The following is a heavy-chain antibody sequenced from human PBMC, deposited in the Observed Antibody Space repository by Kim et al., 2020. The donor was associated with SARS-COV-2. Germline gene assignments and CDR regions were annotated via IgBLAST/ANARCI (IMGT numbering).Heavy chain of an antibody. CDR2: ISFDGNNK. Sequence: GGSLRLSCAASGFTFSSYAMHWVRQAPGRGLEWVAFISFDGNNKLYAESVKGRFTISRDNSKHTLFLHLTSLRREDAAVYYCAKPLYFYGDYARGIGSWGQETRVVVSS. D-gene: IGHD4-17*01. CDR3: AKPLYFYGDYARGIGS. V-gene: IGHV3-30*18. CDR1: GFTFSSYA. J-gene: IGHJ5*02.